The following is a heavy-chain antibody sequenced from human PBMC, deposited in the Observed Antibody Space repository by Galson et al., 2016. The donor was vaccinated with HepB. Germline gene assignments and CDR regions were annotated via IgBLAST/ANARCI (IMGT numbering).Heavy chain of an antibody. D-gene: IGHD4-11*01. CDR2: ISDDGSNE. V-gene: IGHV3-30-3*01. CDR1: GFSFKDFA. J-gene: IGHJ6*02. CDR3: ARDTRPYSNLRHGMDV. Sequence: SLRLSCAVSGFSFKDFALHWVRQAPGKGLEWVAFISDDGSNESYADSVKGRFTISRDNSKNTLYLQMNSLRAEDTAVYYCARDTRPYSNLRHGMDVWGQGTTVTVSS.